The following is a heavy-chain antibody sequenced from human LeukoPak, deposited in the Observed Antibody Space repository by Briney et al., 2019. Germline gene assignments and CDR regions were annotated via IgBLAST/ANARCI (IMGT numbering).Heavy chain of an antibody. J-gene: IGHJ4*02. D-gene: IGHD3-22*01. CDR1: GYTFTGYY. Sequence: ASVKVSCKASGYTFTGYYMHWVRQAPGQGLEWMGWINPNSGGTNYAQKFQGRVTMTRDTSISTAYMELSRLRSDDTAVYYCARDIGAYYYDSSGYYYDYWGQGTLVIVSS. CDR3: ARDIGAYYYDSSGYYYDY. V-gene: IGHV1-2*02. CDR2: INPNSGGT.